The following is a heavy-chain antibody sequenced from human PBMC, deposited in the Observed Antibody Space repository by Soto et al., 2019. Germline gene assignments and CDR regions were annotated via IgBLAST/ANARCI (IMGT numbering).Heavy chain of an antibody. J-gene: IGHJ4*02. CDR2: IWYDGSNK. V-gene: IGHV3-33*01. Sequence: QVQLVESGGGVVQPGRSLRLSCAASGFTFSSYGMHWVRQTPGKGLEWVAVIWYDGSNKYCADSVKGRFTISRDNSKNTLYLQMNSLRAEDTAVYYCARDILAYCGGDCYSDYWGQGTLVTVSS. CDR3: ARDILAYCGGDCYSDY. CDR1: GFTFSSYG. D-gene: IGHD2-21*02.